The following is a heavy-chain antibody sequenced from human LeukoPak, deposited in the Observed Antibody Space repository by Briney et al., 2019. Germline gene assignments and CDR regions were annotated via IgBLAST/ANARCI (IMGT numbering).Heavy chain of an antibody. D-gene: IGHD3-10*01. CDR1: GYTFTNYA. J-gene: IGHJ4*02. Sequence: ASVTVSCKTSGYTFTNYAISWVRQAPGQGLEWMGWISAYNGNTNYAQKLQGRVTLPTDTSTSTAYMDLRSLRSDDTAVYYCARDKGSAVTPLYFDSWGQGTLVTVSS. V-gene: IGHV1-18*01. CDR3: ARDKGSAVTPLYFDS. CDR2: ISAYNGNT.